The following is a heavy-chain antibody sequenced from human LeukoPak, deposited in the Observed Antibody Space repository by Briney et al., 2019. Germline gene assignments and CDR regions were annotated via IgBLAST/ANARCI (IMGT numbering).Heavy chain of an antibody. J-gene: IGHJ2*01. V-gene: IGHV4-59*08. Sequence: SETLSLTCTVSNDSISSYYWSWIRQPPGKGLEWIGYIYYSGSTNYNPSLKSRVTISVDTSKNQFSLKLNSVTAADTAVYYCARHPIVGAFLGLWGRGTLVTVSS. CDR3: ARHPIVGAFLGL. D-gene: IGHD1-26*01. CDR1: NDSISSYY. CDR2: IYYSGST.